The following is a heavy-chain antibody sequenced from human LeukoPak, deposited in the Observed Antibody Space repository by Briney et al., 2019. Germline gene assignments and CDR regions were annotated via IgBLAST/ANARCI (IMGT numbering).Heavy chain of an antibody. J-gene: IGHJ4*02. Sequence: SVKVSCKASGYTFTSYGISWVRQAPGQGLEWMGWISAYNGNTNYIQKLQGRVTMTTDTSTSTAYVELRSLRSDDTAVYYCARDEGSSSQPFDYWGQGTLVTVSS. CDR2: ISAYNGNT. V-gene: IGHV1-18*01. D-gene: IGHD6-6*01. CDR1: GYTFTSYG. CDR3: ARDEGSSSQPFDY.